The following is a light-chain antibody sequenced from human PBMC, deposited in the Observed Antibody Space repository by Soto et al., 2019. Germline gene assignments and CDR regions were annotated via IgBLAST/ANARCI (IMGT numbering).Light chain of an antibody. V-gene: IGKV3-20*01. CDR1: QSISNSY. CDR2: ATS. Sequence: EIVLRQSPGTLSLSPGERATLSCKTSQSISNSYLAWSQQKPGQAPRLLISATSSRATGVPDRFSGSGSGTDFTLSISRLEPEDSAVYYCHQYVSSPPAWAFGQGTKVEIK. J-gene: IGKJ1*01. CDR3: HQYVSSPPAWA.